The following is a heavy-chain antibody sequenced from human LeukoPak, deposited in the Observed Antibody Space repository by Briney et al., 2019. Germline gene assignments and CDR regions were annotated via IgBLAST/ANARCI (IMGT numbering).Heavy chain of an antibody. CDR3: ARHAEGATDSWFDP. Sequence: GESLKISCKGSGYSFTNYWIGWVRQMPGKGLEWMAIIYPGDSDTKYSPSYQGQVTISADKSISTAYLQWSSLQASDTAMYYCARHAEGATDSWFDPWGQGTVVTVSS. J-gene: IGHJ5*02. CDR2: IYPGDSDT. D-gene: IGHD1-26*01. V-gene: IGHV5-51*01. CDR1: GYSFTNYW.